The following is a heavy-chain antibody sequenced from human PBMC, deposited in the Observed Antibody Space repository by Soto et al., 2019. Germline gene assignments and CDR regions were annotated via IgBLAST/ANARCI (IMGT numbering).Heavy chain of an antibody. CDR3: ARGAAATRNYYGMDV. CDR2: ISAYNGNP. Sequence: PAKVTCKESGYTFTSYGMSWVRQAPGQGLEWMGWISAYNGNPNYAPKLQGRVTMTTDTSTSTAYMELRSLRSDDTAVYYCARGAAATRNYYGMDVWGQGTTVTVSS. CDR1: GYTFTSYG. J-gene: IGHJ6*02. V-gene: IGHV1-18*04. D-gene: IGHD6-13*01.